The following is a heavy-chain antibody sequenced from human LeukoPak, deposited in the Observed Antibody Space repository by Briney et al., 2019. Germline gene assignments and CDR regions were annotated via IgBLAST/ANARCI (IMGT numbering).Heavy chain of an antibody. CDR1: GGSISSSSYY. D-gene: IGHD6-19*01. CDR3: ASQDYSSGWYYFDY. Sequence: SETLSLTCTVSGGSISSSSYYWGWIRQPLGKGLEWIGSIYYSGSTYYNPSLKSRVTMSVDTSKNQFSLKLNSVTAADTAVYYCASQDYSSGWYYFDYWGQGTLVTVSS. CDR2: IYYSGST. J-gene: IGHJ4*02. V-gene: IGHV4-39*01.